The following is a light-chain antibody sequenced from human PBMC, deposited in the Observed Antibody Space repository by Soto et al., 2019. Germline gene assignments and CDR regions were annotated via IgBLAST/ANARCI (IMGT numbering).Light chain of an antibody. Sequence: DIPLTQSPSFLSASVGDRVTITCRASQGISSYLAWYQQKPGQSPKLLIYAASTLQSGVPSRFSGRRSGTECTITISRRKPEDSATEYWQQINSYPRTSGQGTKLEIK. CDR1: QGISSY. V-gene: IGKV1-9*01. J-gene: IGKJ2*01. CDR2: AAS. CDR3: QQINSYPRT.